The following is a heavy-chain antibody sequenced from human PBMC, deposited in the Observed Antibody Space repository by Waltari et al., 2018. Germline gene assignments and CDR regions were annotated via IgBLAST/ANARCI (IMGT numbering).Heavy chain of an antibody. CDR3: AKSRSGYSSDWFDP. J-gene: IGHJ5*02. Sequence: QVQLQESGPGLVKPSETLSLTCTVSGGPINTASWCWLRQFPGGGLEWIGYMYHSGSTNYNPSLESRVTISVDMSKNQFSLRLSSVTAADTAVYYCAKSRSGYSSDWFDPWGQGTLVTVSS. CDR2: MYHSGST. CDR1: GGPINTAS. D-gene: IGHD5-18*01. V-gene: IGHV4-59*01.